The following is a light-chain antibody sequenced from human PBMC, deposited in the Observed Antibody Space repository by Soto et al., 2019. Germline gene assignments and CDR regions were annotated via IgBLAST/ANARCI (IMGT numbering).Light chain of an antibody. CDR1: SSDVGGYNY. Sequence: QSVLTQPRSVSGSPGQSVTISCTGTSSDVGGYNYVSWYQQHPGKAPKLMIYDVSKRPSGVPDRFSGSKSGNTASLTISGLHAEDEADYYCCSYAGSYTYVLGTGTKLTVL. CDR2: DVS. CDR3: CSYAGSYTYV. J-gene: IGLJ1*01. V-gene: IGLV2-11*01.